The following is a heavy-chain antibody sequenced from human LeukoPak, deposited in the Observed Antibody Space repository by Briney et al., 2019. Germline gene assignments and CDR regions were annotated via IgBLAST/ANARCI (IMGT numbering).Heavy chain of an antibody. V-gene: IGHV3-48*01. J-gene: IGHJ4*02. CDR2: ISSSSSII. CDR1: GFTFSSYS. D-gene: IGHD4-17*01. CDR3: ARDYGDYRCYFDY. Sequence: PGGSLRLSCAASGFTFSSYSMNWVRQAPGKGLEWVSYISSSSSIIYYADSVKGRFTISRDNAKNSLYLQMNSLRAEDTAVYYCARDYGDYRCYFDYWGQGTLVTVSS.